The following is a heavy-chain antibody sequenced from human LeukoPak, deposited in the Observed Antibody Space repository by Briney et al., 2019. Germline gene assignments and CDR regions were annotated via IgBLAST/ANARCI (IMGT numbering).Heavy chain of an antibody. CDR3: AKAGGTIFAAYYYYMDV. CDR1: GFTFSSYA. Sequence: GGSLRLSCAASGFTFSSYAMSWVRQAPGKGLEWVSAISGSGGSTYYADSAKGRFTISRDNSKNTLYLQMNSLRAEDTAVYYCAKAGGTIFAAYYYYMDVWGKGTTVTVSS. J-gene: IGHJ6*03. D-gene: IGHD3-3*01. CDR2: ISGSGGST. V-gene: IGHV3-23*01.